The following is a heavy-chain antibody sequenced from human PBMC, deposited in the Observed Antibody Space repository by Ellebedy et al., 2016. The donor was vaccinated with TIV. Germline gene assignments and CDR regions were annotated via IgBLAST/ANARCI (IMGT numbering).Heavy chain of an antibody. Sequence: SETLSLXXAVYGGSFSGYYWSWIRQPPGKGLEWIGEINHSGSTNYNPSLKSRVTISVDRSKNQFSLKLSSVTAADTAVYYCAREKRWLQFSAFDIWGQGTMVTVSS. V-gene: IGHV4-34*01. CDR2: INHSGST. D-gene: IGHD5-24*01. J-gene: IGHJ3*02. CDR3: AREKRWLQFSAFDI. CDR1: GGSFSGYY.